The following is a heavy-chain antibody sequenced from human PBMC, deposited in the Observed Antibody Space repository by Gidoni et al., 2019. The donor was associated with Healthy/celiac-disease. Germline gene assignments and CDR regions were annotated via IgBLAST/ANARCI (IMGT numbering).Heavy chain of an antibody. CDR3: AKGGDEGYGALPPSPYSFDY. Sequence: EVQLAASVGGLVQPGSSLRLSCPAPGFTFDHYAMHGVRQAPGKGLEWVSGISWNSGSIGYADSVKGRFTISRDNAKNSLYLQMNSLRAEDTALYYCAKGGDEGYGALPPSPYSFDYWGQGTLVTVSS. CDR1: GFTFDHYA. D-gene: IGHD1-26*01. J-gene: IGHJ4*02. CDR2: ISWNSGSI. V-gene: IGHV3-9*01.